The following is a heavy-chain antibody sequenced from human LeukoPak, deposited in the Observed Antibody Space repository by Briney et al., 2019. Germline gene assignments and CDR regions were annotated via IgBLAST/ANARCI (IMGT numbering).Heavy chain of an antibody. CDR2: TWYDGSNN. CDR3: ARDRNPSYFDY. CDR1: GFSFSEHG. V-gene: IGHV3-33*01. Sequence: GGSLRLSCAASGFSFSEHGMHWVRQAPGKGPEWVTVTWYDGSNNHYADSVKGRFTISRDNSKNTVFLEMNSLRAEDTAVYYCARDRNPSYFDYWGQGTLVTVSS. J-gene: IGHJ4*02.